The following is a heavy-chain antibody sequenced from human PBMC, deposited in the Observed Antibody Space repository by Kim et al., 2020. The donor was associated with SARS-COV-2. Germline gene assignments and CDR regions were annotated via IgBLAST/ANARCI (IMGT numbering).Heavy chain of an antibody. CDR1: GFTFSSHA. CDR3: AKDSRYSGGYLSDY. Sequence: GGSLRLSCAASGFTFSSHAMSWVRQAPGKGLEWVSTISGSGGSTYYADSVKGRFTISRDNPKNTLYLQMNSLRAEDTAIYYCAKDSRYSGGYLSDYWGQGTPVTVSS. J-gene: IGHJ4*02. D-gene: IGHD1-26*01. V-gene: IGHV3-23*01. CDR2: ISGSGGST.